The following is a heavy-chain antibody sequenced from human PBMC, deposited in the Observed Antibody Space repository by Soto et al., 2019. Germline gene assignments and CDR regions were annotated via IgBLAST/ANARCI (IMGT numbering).Heavy chain of an antibody. CDR2: IYYSGTT. CDR1: GGSISSYY. CDR3: ARHITTRPIDS. D-gene: IGHD6-6*01. J-gene: IGHJ4*02. V-gene: IGHV4-59*08. Sequence: ASETLSLTCTVSGGSISSYYWSWIRQPPGKGLEWIGNIYYSGTTNYNPSLRSRVTISVDTSKNQFSLKLTSVTAADTAVYYCARHITTRPIDSWGQGTLVTVSS.